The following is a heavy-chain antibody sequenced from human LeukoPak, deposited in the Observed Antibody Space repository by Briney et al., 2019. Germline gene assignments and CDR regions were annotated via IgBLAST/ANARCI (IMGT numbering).Heavy chain of an antibody. J-gene: IGHJ4*02. CDR1: GGSFSGYY. Sequence: SETLSLTCAVYGGSFSGYYWSWIRQPPGKGLEWIGEINHSGSTNYNPSLKSRVTISVDTSKNQFSLKLSSVTAADTAVYYCARVGTYYDILTGYYTVYYFDYWGQGTLVTVSS. CDR3: ARVGTYYDILTGYYTVYYFDY. V-gene: IGHV4-34*01. D-gene: IGHD3-9*01. CDR2: INHSGST.